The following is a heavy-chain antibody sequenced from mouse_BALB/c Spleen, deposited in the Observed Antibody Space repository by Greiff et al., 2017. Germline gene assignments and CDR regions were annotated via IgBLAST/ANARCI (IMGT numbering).Heavy chain of an antibody. CDR2: ISSGGSYT. Sequence: EVHLVESGGGLVKPGGSLKLSCAASGFTFSSYAMSWVRQSPEKRLEWVAEISSGGSYTYYPDTVTGRFTISRDNAKNTLYLEMSSLSSEDTAMYYCGREGARASRLDYWGQGTSVTVSS. V-gene: IGHV5-9-4*01. D-gene: IGHD3-1*01. J-gene: IGHJ4*01. CDR3: GREGARASRLDY. CDR1: GFTFSSYA.